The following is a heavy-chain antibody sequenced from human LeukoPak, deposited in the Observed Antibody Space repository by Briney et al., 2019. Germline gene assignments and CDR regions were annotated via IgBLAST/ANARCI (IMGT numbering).Heavy chain of an antibody. D-gene: IGHD3-22*01. CDR3: AREVDSSGYRHFDY. Sequence: ASVKVSCKASGYTFTSYYMHWVRQAPGQGLEWMGGIISIFGTANYAQKFQGRVTMTRDTSTSTVYMELSSLRSEDTAVYYCAREVDSSGYRHFDYWGQGTLVTVSS. V-gene: IGHV1-46*01. CDR1: GYTFTSYY. CDR2: IISIFGTA. J-gene: IGHJ4*02.